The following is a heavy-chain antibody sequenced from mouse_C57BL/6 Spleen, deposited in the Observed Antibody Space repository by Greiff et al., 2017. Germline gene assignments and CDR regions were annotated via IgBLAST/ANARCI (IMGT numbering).Heavy chain of an antibody. CDR2: IDPENGDT. J-gene: IGHJ1*03. D-gene: IGHD2-5*01. V-gene: IGHV14-4*01. CDR1: GFNIKDDY. CDR3: TPYSNYGYFDV. Sequence: DVQLQESGAELVRPGASVKLSCTASGFNIKDDYMHWVKQRPEQGLEWIGWIDPENGDTEYASKFQGKATITADTSSNTAYLQLSSLTSEDTAVYYCTPYSNYGYFDVWGTGTTVTVSS.